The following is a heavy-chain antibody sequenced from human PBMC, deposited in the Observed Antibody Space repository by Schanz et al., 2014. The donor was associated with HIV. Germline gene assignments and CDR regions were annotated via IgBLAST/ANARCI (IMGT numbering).Heavy chain of an antibody. Sequence: EVQLVESGGGLVQPGRSLRLSCATSGFFLDDYAMHWVRQAPGKGLEWVSGISWNSGSKGYAESVKGRFTISRDNAKNSLYLQMSSLRPEDTALYYCAKGASVAGSSYYFEYWGQGTLVTVSS. CDR1: GFFLDDYA. CDR3: AKGASVAGSSYYFEY. V-gene: IGHV3-9*01. J-gene: IGHJ4*02. D-gene: IGHD6-19*01. CDR2: ISWNSGSK.